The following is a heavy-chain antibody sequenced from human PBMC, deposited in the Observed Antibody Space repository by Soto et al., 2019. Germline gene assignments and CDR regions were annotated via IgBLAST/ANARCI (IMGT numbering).Heavy chain of an antibody. CDR1: GYTFTSYA. J-gene: IGHJ6*02. CDR3: AREGSSWFNYYYGMDV. V-gene: IGHV1-3*01. Sequence: QVQLVQSGAEVKKPGASVKVSCKASGYTFTSYAMHWVRQAPGQRLEWMGWINAGNGNTKYSQKFQGRVTITRDTSASTDYMELSSLRSEDTAVYYCAREGSSWFNYYYGMDVWGQGTTVTVSS. D-gene: IGHD6-13*01. CDR2: INAGNGNT.